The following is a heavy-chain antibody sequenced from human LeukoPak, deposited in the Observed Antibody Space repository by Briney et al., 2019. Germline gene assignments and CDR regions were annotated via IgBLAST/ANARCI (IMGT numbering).Heavy chain of an antibody. Sequence: PSETLSLTCTVSGGSISSYYWSWIRQPPGKGLEWIGYIYYSGSTNYNPSLKSRVTISIDTSKNQFSLKLSSVSVADTAVYYCARVGYSYALDPWGQGDLVTVSS. V-gene: IGHV4-59*08. D-gene: IGHD5-18*01. CDR2: IYYSGST. CDR1: GGSISSYY. J-gene: IGHJ5*02. CDR3: ARVGYSYALDP.